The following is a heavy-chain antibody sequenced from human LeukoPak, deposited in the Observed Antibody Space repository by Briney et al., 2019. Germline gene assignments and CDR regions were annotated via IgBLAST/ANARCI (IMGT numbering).Heavy chain of an antibody. CDR2: IYSGGST. V-gene: IGHV3-66*01. CDR3: ARDSAGGYDPRPFDY. D-gene: IGHD5-12*01. CDR1: GFTVSSNY. Sequence: GGSLRLSCAASGFTVSSNYMSWVRQAPGKGLEWVSVIYSGGSTYYADSVKGRFTIPRDNSKNTLYLQMNSLRAEDTAVYYCARDSAGGYDPRPFDYWGQGTLVTVSS. J-gene: IGHJ4*02.